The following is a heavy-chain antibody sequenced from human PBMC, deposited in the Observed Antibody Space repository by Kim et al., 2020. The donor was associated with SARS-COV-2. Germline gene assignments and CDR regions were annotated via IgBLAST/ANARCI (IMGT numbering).Heavy chain of an antibody. CDR2: INHSGST. D-gene: IGHD3-3*01. Sequence: SETLSLTCAVYGGSFSGYYWSWIRQPPGKGLEWIGEINHSGSTNYNPSLKSRVTISVDTSKNQFSLKLSSVTAADTAVYYCARGNDIYDFWSGYQISNYYYYYGMDVWGQGTTVTVSS. CDR3: ARGNDIYDFWSGYQISNYYYYYGMDV. V-gene: IGHV4-34*01. J-gene: IGHJ6*02. CDR1: GGSFSGYY.